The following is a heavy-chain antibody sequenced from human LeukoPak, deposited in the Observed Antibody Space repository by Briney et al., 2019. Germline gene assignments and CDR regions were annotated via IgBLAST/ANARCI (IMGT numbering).Heavy chain of an antibody. D-gene: IGHD3-10*01. Sequence: GGSLRLSCATSGFTFKNYGMHWVRQAPGEGLEGVTFLDYTGNNQYYADSMKGRLTISRDNSKNTVFLQMNNLRLEDTAIYYCVKDVHYLGSYRESLDPWGQGTLVTVSS. J-gene: IGHJ5*02. V-gene: IGHV3-30*02. CDR1: GFTFKNYG. CDR3: VKDVHYLGSYRESLDP. CDR2: LDYTGNNQ.